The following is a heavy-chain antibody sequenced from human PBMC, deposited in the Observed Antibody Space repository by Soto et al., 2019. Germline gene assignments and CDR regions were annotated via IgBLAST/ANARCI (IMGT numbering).Heavy chain of an antibody. D-gene: IGHD3-22*01. CDR3: ARDGYYDSSGYYYRGGMDV. J-gene: IGHJ6*02. Sequence: QVQLQESGPGLVKPSETLSLTCTVSGGSVSSGSYYWSWIRQPPGKGLEWIGYIYYSGSTNYNPSLKSRVTRSVDTSKNQFSLKLSSVTAADTAVYYCARDGYYDSSGYYYRGGMDVWGQGTTVTVSS. CDR1: GGSVSSGSYY. CDR2: IYYSGST. V-gene: IGHV4-61*01.